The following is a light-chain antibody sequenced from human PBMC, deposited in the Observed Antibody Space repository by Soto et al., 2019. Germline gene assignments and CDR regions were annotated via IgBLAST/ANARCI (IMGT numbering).Light chain of an antibody. V-gene: IGKV1-5*01. CDR3: EQYNSYLLT. CDR2: DAS. Sequence: LQMTQSPSTLSASVGDRVTITCRASQSISSWLAWYQQKPGKAPKLLIYDASSLESGVPSRFSGSGSGTEFTLTISSLQPDDFATDYCEQYNSYLLTFGGGTKVEIK. J-gene: IGKJ4*01. CDR1: QSISSW.